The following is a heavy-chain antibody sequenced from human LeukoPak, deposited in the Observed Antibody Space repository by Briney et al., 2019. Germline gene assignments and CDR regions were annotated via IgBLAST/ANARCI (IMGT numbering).Heavy chain of an antibody. D-gene: IGHD4-17*01. CDR1: GGSISSGSYY. Sequence: MPSQTLSLTCTVSGGSISSGSYYWSWIRQPAGKGLEWIGRIYTSGSTNYNPSLQSRVTISVDTSKNQCSLKLSSVTAADTAVYYCARDYGPDAFDIWGQGTMVTVSS. V-gene: IGHV4-61*02. J-gene: IGHJ3*02. CDR3: ARDYGPDAFDI. CDR2: IYTSGST.